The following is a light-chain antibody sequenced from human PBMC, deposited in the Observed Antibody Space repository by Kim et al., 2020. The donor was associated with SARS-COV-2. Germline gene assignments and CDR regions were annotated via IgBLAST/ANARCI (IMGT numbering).Light chain of an antibody. J-gene: IGKJ2*01. CDR1: QSISSY. CDR2: AAS. V-gene: IGKV1-39*01. Sequence: DIQMTQSPSSLSASVGDRVTITCRASQSISSYLNWYQQKPGKAPKLLIYAASSLQSGVPSRFSGSGSVTDFTLTISSLQPEDFATYYCQQSYSTPYPFGQGTKLEI. CDR3: QQSYSTPYP.